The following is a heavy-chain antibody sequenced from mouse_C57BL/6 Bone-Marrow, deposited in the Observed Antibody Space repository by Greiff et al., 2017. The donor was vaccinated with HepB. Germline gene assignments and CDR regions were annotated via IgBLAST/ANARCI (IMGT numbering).Heavy chain of an antibody. V-gene: IGHV1-69*01. J-gene: IGHJ2*01. CDR3: ARLGGYSPPYFDY. Sequence: VQLQQPGAELVMPGASVKLSCKASGYTFTSYWMHWVKQRPGQGLEWIGEIDPSDSYTNYNQKFKGKSTLTVANSTSTAYMQLSSLTSEDSALYYCARLGGYSPPYFDYWGQGTTLTVSS. CDR1: GYTFTSYW. CDR2: IDPSDSYT. D-gene: IGHD2-3*01.